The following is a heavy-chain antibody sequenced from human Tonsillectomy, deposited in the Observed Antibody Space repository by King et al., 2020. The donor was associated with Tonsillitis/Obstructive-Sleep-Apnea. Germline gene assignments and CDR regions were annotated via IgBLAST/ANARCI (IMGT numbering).Heavy chain of an antibody. Sequence: VQLPQWGAGLLKPSETLSLTCAVYGGSFSGYYWSWIRQPPGKGLEWIGEINHSGSTNYNPSLKSRVTISVDTSKNKLSLKLSSVTAADTAVYYCVRETYYYDSSGGYYYYYYMDDWGKGTTVTVSS. CDR3: VRETYYYDSSGGYYYYYYMDD. D-gene: IGHD3-22*01. J-gene: IGHJ6*03. CDR2: INHSGST. V-gene: IGHV4-34*01. CDR1: GGSFSGYY.